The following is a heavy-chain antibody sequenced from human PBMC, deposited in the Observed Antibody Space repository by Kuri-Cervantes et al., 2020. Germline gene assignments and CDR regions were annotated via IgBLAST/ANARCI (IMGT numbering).Heavy chain of an antibody. D-gene: IGHD1-26*01. CDR3: ARGAPYSGSYYEGY. CDR1: GFTFSSYG. CDR2: ISSSSSTI. J-gene: IGHJ4*02. V-gene: IGHV3-48*01. Sequence: GESLKISCAASGFTFSSYGMNWVRQAPGKGLEWVSYISSSSSTIYYADSVKGRFTISRDNAKNSLYLQMNSLRAEETAVYYCARGAPYSGSYYEGYWGQGTLVTVSS.